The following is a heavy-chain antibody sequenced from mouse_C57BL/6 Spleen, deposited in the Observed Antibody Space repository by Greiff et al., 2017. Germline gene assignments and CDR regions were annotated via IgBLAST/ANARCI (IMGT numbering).Heavy chain of an antibody. J-gene: IGHJ4*01. Sequence: EVQLQESGPELVKPGASVKISCKASGYSFTDYNMNWVKQSNGKSLEWIGVINPNYGTTSYNQKFKGKATLTVDQSSSTAYMQLKILTSEDSAVYYCARQDYSNYERAMDYWGQGTSVTVAS. CDR3: ARQDYSNYERAMDY. V-gene: IGHV1-39*01. D-gene: IGHD2-5*01. CDR1: GYSFTDYN. CDR2: INPNYGTT.